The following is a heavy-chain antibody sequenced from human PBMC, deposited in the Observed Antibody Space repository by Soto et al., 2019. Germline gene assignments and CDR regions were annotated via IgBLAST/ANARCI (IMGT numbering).Heavy chain of an antibody. D-gene: IGHD6-13*01. CDR3: SSSSWFDP. J-gene: IGHJ5*02. CDR2: IYYSGST. Sequence: QLQLQESGPGLVKPSETLSLTCTVSGGSISSRGYYWGWIRQPPGKGLEWIGTIYYSGSTYYNPSPKIRVRVSVATSKSQYSLTLSSGSAAAAAVDYCSSSSWFDPWGQGTLVTVSS. CDR1: GGSISSRGYY. V-gene: IGHV4-39*01.